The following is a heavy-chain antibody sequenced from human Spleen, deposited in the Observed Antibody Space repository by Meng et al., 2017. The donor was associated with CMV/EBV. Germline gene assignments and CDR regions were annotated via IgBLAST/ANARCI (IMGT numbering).Heavy chain of an antibody. CDR2: ISVYNGDT. Sequence: ASVKVSCKASGYTFSSYGISWVRQAPGQGLEWMGWISVYNGDTKFSQKVQGRLTMSTDTSTSTAYMELRSLRSEDTAIYYCTRGRGSTHKGNWFDPWGQGTLVTVSS. V-gene: IGHV1-18*01. CDR1: GYTFSSYG. CDR3: TRGRGSTHKGNWFDP. J-gene: IGHJ5*02. D-gene: IGHD3-10*01.